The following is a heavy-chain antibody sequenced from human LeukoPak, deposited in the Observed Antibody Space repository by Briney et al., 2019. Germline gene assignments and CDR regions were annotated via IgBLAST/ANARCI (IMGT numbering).Heavy chain of an antibody. J-gene: IGHJ4*02. D-gene: IGHD6-13*01. Sequence: SETLSLTCTVSGGSVSGYYWSWIRQPPGKGLEWIGYIYSSGSTKNSPSLKSRVTISIDTSKDQFSLKLTSVTAADTAVYYCARQRGGSSSWFYFDYWGQGTLVTVST. V-gene: IGHV4-59*08. CDR2: IYSSGST. CDR3: ARQRGGSSSWFYFDY. CDR1: GGSVSGYY.